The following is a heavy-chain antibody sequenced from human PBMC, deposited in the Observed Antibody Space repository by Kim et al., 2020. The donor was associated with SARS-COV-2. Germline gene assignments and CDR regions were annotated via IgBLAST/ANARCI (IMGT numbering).Heavy chain of an antibody. CDR3: ARAHRYCSGGSCSYDAFDI. CDR1: GGTFSSYA. D-gene: IGHD2-15*01. CDR2: IIPILGIA. V-gene: IGHV1-69*04. J-gene: IGHJ3*02. Sequence: SVNVSCKASGGTFSSYAISWVRQAPGQGLEWMGRIIPILGIANYAQKFQGRVTITADKSTSTAYMELSSLRSEDTAVYYCARAHRYCSGGSCSYDAFDIWGQGTMVTVSS.